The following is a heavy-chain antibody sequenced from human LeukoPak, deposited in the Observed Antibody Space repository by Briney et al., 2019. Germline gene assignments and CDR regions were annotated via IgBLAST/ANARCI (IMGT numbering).Heavy chain of an antibody. CDR3: ARDRVGITGNWFDP. Sequence: ASLKDSCKASGSTFINSAISWERQALGQGLVWIGWISAYNGNTNYAQNLQDRLNLTRDTSTGTVYMELRGLRSDDTAVYYCARDRVGITGNWFDPWGQGTLVTVSS. CDR1: GSTFINSA. CDR2: ISAYNGNT. D-gene: IGHD1-26*01. V-gene: IGHV1-18*01. J-gene: IGHJ5*02.